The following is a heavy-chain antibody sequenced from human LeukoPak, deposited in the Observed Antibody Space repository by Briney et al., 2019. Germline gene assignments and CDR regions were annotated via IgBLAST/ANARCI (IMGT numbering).Heavy chain of an antibody. CDR3: ARGDSSSWYG. D-gene: IGHD6-13*01. CDR2: INPNSGGT. CDR1: EYTFTGYY. V-gene: IGHV1-2*02. J-gene: IGHJ4*02. Sequence: ASVKVSCKASEYTFTGYYMHWVRQAPGQGLEWMGWINPNSGGTNYAQKFQGRVTMTRDTSISTAYMELRRLTSDDTAVYYCARGDSSSWYGWGQGTLVTVSS.